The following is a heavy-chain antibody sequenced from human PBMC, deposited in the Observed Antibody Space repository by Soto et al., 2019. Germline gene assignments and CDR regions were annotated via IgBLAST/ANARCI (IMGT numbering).Heavy chain of an antibody. D-gene: IGHD3-16*01. CDR3: ASLGQAIGDF. CDR2: IYPGDSDT. V-gene: IGHV5-51*01. Sequence: EVQLVQSGAEVKKPGESLKISCKTSGYTFTHYWIGWVRQMPGKGLEWMGNIYPGDSDTRYTSSFEGQVTISVDKAITTASPQWSSLKASASALYYCASLGQAIGDFWGQGTLVTVSS. J-gene: IGHJ4*01. CDR1: GYTFTHYW.